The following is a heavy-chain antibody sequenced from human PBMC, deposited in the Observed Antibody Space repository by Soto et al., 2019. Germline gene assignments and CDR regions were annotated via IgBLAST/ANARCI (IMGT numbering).Heavy chain of an antibody. CDR3: ASARTSSGGSYLS. CDR2: ISSSSSTI. V-gene: IGHV3-48*02. J-gene: IGHJ5*02. Sequence: EVQLVESGGGLVQPGGSLRLSCAASGFPFSSYSMNWVRQAPGKGLEWVSSISSSSSTIYYADSVKGRSTISRDNAKNSLYLQMNSLRDEDTAVYYCASARTSSGGSYLSWGQGPLVTVSS. CDR1: GFPFSSYS. D-gene: IGHD2-15*01.